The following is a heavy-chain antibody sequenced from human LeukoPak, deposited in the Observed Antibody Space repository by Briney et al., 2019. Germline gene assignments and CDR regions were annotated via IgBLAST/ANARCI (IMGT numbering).Heavy chain of an antibody. Sequence: PGGSLRLSCAASGFTFSGYAMSWVRQAPGKGLEWVSAISGCGGNTYYADSVKGRFTLSRDNSKNTLYLQMISLRAEDTATYFCAKDRIHSGSYGEFDYWGQGTLVTVSS. V-gene: IGHV3-23*01. CDR2: ISGCGGNT. CDR1: GFTFSGYA. J-gene: IGHJ4*02. CDR3: AKDRIHSGSYGEFDY. D-gene: IGHD5-18*01.